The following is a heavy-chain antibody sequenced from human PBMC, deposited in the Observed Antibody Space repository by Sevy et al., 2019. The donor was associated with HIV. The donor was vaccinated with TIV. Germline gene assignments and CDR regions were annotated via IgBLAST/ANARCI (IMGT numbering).Heavy chain of an antibody. J-gene: IGHJ6*02. V-gene: IGHV3-23*01. CDR1: GFTFSIYA. CDR2: ISGSGGST. Sequence: GGSLRLSCAASGFTFSIYAMSWVRQAPGKGLEWVSAISGSGGSTYYADSVKGRFTISRDNSKNTLYLQMNSLRAEDTAVYYCAKEGERREYSSSWYGEGYYYGMDVWGQGTTVTVSS. D-gene: IGHD6-13*01. CDR3: AKEGERREYSSSWYGEGYYYGMDV.